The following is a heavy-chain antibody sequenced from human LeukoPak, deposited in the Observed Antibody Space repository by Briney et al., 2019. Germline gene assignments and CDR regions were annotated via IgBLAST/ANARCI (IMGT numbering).Heavy chain of an antibody. CDR1: GGSINNYY. Sequence: SETLSLTCTVSGGSINNYYWSWIRQPPGKGLEWIGYIYYSGSTNYNPSLKGRVAISVDTSKNQFSLRLSSVTAADTAVYYCARQAAYYFDYWGQGTLVTVSS. CDR2: IYYSGST. J-gene: IGHJ4*02. V-gene: IGHV4-59*08. CDR3: ARQAAYYFDY. D-gene: IGHD2-15*01.